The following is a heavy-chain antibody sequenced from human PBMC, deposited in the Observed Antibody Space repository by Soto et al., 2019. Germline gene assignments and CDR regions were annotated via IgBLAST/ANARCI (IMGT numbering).Heavy chain of an antibody. CDR3: ARDRKGLVPAAPCMNV. CDR2: IIPIFGTA. V-gene: IGHV1-69*13. D-gene: IGHD2-2*01. Sequence: GASVKVSCKASGGTFSSYAISWVRQAPGQGLEWMGGIIPIFGTANYAQKFQGRVTITADESTSTAYMELSSLRSEDTAVYYCARDRKGLVPAAPCMNVWGQGTTVTVSS. CDR1: GGTFSSYA. J-gene: IGHJ6*02.